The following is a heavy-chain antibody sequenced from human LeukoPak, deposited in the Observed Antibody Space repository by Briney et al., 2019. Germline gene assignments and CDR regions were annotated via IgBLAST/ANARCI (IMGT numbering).Heavy chain of an antibody. D-gene: IGHD6-19*01. J-gene: IGHJ3*02. CDR3: ALMLIAVAGTGDDAFDI. V-gene: IGHV3-30*03. CDR1: GFTFSSYG. CDR2: ISYDGSNK. Sequence: PGGSLRLSCEASGFTFSSYGMHWVRQAPGKGLEWVAVISYDGSNKYYADSVKGRFTISRDNSKTTLYLQMNSLRAEDTAVYYCALMLIAVAGTGDDAFDIWGQGTMVTVSS.